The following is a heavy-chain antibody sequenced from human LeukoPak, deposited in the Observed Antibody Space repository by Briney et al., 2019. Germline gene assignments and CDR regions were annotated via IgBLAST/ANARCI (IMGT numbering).Heavy chain of an antibody. Sequence: SETLSLTCTASGGSISSYYWSWIRQPPGKGLEWIGYIYYSGSTKYKPSLKSRVTISVDTSKNQFSLKLSSVTAADTAVYYCARGRFLDAFDIWGQGTMVTVSS. V-gene: IGHV4-59*01. J-gene: IGHJ3*02. CDR2: IYYSGST. CDR1: GGSISSYY. CDR3: ARGRFLDAFDI. D-gene: IGHD3-3*01.